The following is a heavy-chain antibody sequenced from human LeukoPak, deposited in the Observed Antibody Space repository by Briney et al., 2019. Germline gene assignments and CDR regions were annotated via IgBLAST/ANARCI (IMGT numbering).Heavy chain of an antibody. CDR3: AEGGYSYGKYFDY. Sequence: ASVKVSCKASGYTFTGYYMHWVRQAPGQGLEWMGWINPNSGGTNYAQKFQGRVTITTDESTSTAYMELSSLRSEDTAVYYCAEGGYSYGKYFDYWGQGTLVTVSS. J-gene: IGHJ4*02. V-gene: IGHV1-2*02. CDR1: GYTFTGYY. CDR2: INPNSGGT. D-gene: IGHD5-18*01.